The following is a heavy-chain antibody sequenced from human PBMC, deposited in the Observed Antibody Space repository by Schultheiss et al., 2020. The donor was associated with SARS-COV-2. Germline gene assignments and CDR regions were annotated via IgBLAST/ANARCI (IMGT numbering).Heavy chain of an antibody. D-gene: IGHD6-19*01. J-gene: IGHJ4*02. V-gene: IGHV1-2*02. Sequence: ASVKVSCKASGYTFTSYYMHWVRQAPGQGLQWMGWINPNSGGTKYAQTFLGRVTMTRDTSISTAYMELSRLTSDDTAVYYCARDLRRYSNGWYGNWGQGTLVTVSS. CDR1: GYTFTSYY. CDR3: ARDLRRYSNGWYGN. CDR2: INPNSGGT.